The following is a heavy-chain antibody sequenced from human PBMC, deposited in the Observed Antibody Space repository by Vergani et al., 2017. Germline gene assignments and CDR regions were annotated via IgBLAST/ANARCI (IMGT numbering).Heavy chain of an antibody. CDR2: IRSKAYGGTT. V-gene: IGHV3-49*03. J-gene: IGHJ3*02. Sequence: EVQLVESGGGLVQPGRSLRLSCTASGFTFGDYAMSWFRQAPGKGLEWVGFIRSKAYGGTTEYAASVKGRFTISRDDSKSIAYLQMNSLKTEDTAVYYCTRDLVEDIVLMVYANAFDIWGQGTMATVSS. D-gene: IGHD2-8*01. CDR1: GFTFGDYA. CDR3: TRDLVEDIVLMVYANAFDI.